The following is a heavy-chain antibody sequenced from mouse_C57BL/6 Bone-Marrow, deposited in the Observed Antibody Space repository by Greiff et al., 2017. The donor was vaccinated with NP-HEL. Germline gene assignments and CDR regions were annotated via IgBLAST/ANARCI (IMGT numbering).Heavy chain of an antibody. J-gene: IGHJ3*01. CDR2: ISSGSSTL. Sequence: EVKLVESGGGLVKPGGSLKLSCAASGFTFSDYGMHWVRQAPEQGLEWVAYISSGSSTLYYADTVKGRFTISRDNAKNTLFLQMTSLRAEDTAMYYCARDGYYVGFAYWGQGTLVTVSA. CDR1: GFTFSDYG. V-gene: IGHV5-17*01. D-gene: IGHD2-3*01. CDR3: ARDGYYVGFAY.